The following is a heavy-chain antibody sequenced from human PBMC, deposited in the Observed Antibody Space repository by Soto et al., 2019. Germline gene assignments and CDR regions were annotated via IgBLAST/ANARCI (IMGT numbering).Heavy chain of an antibody. Sequence: LRLSCAASGFTFSSYGMSWVRQAPGKGLEWVSSINDSGDTYYGYSVKGRFTISRDNSKNTLYLQVNSLSAEDTAVYYCAKRVAYSRSSAYFDYLAQGTRVTFSS. D-gene: IGHD6-6*01. J-gene: IGHJ4*02. CDR1: GFTFSSYG. CDR3: AKRVAYSRSSAYFDY. V-gene: IGHV3-23*01. CDR2: INDSGDT.